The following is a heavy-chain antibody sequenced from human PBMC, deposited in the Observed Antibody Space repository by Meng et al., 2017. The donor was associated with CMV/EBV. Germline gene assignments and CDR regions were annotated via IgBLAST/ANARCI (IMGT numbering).Heavy chain of an antibody. D-gene: IGHD4-23*01. CDR3: TTVGGVTTVVTFYYYYGMDV. CDR1: GFTFSSYG. V-gene: IGHV3-30*02. Sequence: GESLKISCAASGFTFSSYGMHWVRQAPGKGLEWVAFIRYDGSNKYYADSVKGRFTISRDNSKNTLYLQMNSLRAEDTAVYYCTTVGGVTTVVTFYYYYGMDVWGQGTTVTVSS. J-gene: IGHJ6*02. CDR2: IRYDGSNK.